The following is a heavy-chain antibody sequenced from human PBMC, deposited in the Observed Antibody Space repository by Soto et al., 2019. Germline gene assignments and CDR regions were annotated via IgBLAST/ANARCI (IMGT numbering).Heavy chain of an antibody. V-gene: IGHV1-3*01. CDR2: IGVSGNT. Sequence: QVQLVQSGAEVKQPGASVKVSCEASGYTFNVYAINWVRQAPGQRLEWMGWIGVSGNTRFSEKFQDRLTLTRDASAKTAYMELSSVKSEDTAVYYCARALGSPWVQLKFDYWGQGTLVTVSS. D-gene: IGHD5-18*01. CDR3: ARALGSPWVQLKFDY. J-gene: IGHJ4*02. CDR1: GYTFNVYA.